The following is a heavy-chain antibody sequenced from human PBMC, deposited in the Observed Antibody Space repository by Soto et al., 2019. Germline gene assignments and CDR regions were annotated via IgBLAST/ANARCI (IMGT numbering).Heavy chain of an antibody. J-gene: IGHJ3*02. CDR1: GYTFTGYY. CDR3: ARDRSIAAAHTYTVYAFDI. V-gene: IGHV1-2*04. D-gene: IGHD6-13*01. CDR2: INPNSGGT. Sequence: ASVKVSCKASGYTFTGYYMHWVRQAPGQGLEWMGWINPNSGGTNYAQKFQGWVTMTRDTSISTAYMELSRLRSDDTAVYYCARDRSIAAAHTYTVYAFDIWGQGTMVTVSS.